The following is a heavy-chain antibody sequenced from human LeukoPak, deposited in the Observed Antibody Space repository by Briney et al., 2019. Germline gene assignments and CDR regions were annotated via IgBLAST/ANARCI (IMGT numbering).Heavy chain of an antibody. Sequence: PGESLRLSCAVSGFTFRTYGMSWVRQSPGKGLEWVSGISGSGGSTYYADSVKGRFIISRDVSENTLYLEMTRLRVEDTARYYCAKDRQQLANLDYWGQGALVTVSS. CDR2: ISGSGGST. CDR3: AKDRQQLANLDY. J-gene: IGHJ4*02. V-gene: IGHV3-23*01. CDR1: GFTFRTYG. D-gene: IGHD6-13*01.